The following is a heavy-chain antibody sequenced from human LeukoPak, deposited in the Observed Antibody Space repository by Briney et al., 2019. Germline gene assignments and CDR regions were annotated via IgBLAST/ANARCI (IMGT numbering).Heavy chain of an antibody. CDR1: GYTFTSYY. CDR3: ARDSWFDP. J-gene: IGHJ5*02. V-gene: IGHV1-46*01. CDR2: INPSGGST. Sequence: GASVKVSCKASGYTFTSYYMHWVRQAPGQGLEWMGIINPSGGSTSYAQKLQGRVTMTTDTSTSTAYMELRSLRSDDTAVYYCARDSWFDPWGQGTLVTVSS.